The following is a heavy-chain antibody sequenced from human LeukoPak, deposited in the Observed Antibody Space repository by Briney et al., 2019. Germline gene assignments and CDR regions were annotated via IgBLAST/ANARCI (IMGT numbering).Heavy chain of an antibody. CDR1: GFTFSSYE. V-gene: IGHV3-48*03. J-gene: IGHJ4*02. Sequence: GGSLSLSCAASGFTFSSYEMNWVRQAPGKGLEWVSYISSSGSTIYYADSVKGRFTISRDNAKNSLYLQMNSLRAEDTAVYYCARGGPKRIYYFDYWGQGTLVTVSS. D-gene: IGHD2-15*01. CDR3: ARGGPKRIYYFDY. CDR2: ISSSGSTI.